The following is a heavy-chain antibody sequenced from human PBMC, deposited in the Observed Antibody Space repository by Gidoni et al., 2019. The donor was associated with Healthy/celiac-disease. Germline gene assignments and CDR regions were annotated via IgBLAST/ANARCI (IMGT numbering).Heavy chain of an antibody. J-gene: IGHJ6*02. CDR1: GYTFTGYY. V-gene: IGHV1-2*04. D-gene: IGHD3-3*01. CDR2: INPNSGGT. CDR3: ARESTPGYDFWSGYLGDYYYGMDV. Sequence: QVQLVQSGAEVKKPGASVKVSCKASGYTFTGYYMHWLRQAPGQGLEWMGWINPNSGGTNYAQKFQGWVTMTRDTSISTAYMELSRLRSGDTAVYYCARESTPGYDFWSGYLGDYYYGMDVWGQGTTVTVSS.